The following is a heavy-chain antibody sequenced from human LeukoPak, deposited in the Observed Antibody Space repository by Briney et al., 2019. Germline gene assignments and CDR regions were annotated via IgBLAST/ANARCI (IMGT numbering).Heavy chain of an antibody. Sequence: GGSLRLSCAASGFALSSHWMTWVRQVPGRGPEWVANVNRDGSETYYLDSVKGRFTISKDNAKNSLYLQMNSLRDEDTALYHCARNSGMDVWGQGTTVIVSS. J-gene: IGHJ6*02. D-gene: IGHD2/OR15-2a*01. CDR3: ARNSGMDV. V-gene: IGHV3-7*03. CDR2: VNRDGSET. CDR1: GFALSSHW.